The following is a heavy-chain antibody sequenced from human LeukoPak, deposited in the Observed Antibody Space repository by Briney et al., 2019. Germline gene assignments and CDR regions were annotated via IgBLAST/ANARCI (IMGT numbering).Heavy chain of an antibody. J-gene: IGHJ4*02. V-gene: IGHV4-39*07. Sequence: SETLSLTCTVSGGSISSSSYYWGWIRQPPGKGLEWIGSIHYSGSTNYNPSLKSRVTISVDTSKNQFSLKLSSVTAADTAVYYCARELYNWNYEFDYWGQGTLVTVSS. CDR3: ARELYNWNYEFDY. CDR2: IHYSGST. CDR1: GGSISSSSYY. D-gene: IGHD1-7*01.